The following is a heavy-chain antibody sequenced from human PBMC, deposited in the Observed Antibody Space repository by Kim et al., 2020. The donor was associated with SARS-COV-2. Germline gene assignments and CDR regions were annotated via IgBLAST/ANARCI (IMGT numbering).Heavy chain of an antibody. CDR2: ISGSGGST. Sequence: GGSLRLSCAASGFTFSSYAMSWVRQAPGKGLEWVSAISGSGGSTYYADSVKGRFTISRDNSKNTLYLQMNSLRAEDTAVYYCAKGPWQWLVSRYNWFDPWGQGTLVTVSS. V-gene: IGHV3-23*01. D-gene: IGHD6-19*01. CDR3: AKGPWQWLVSRYNWFDP. J-gene: IGHJ5*02. CDR1: GFTFSSYA.